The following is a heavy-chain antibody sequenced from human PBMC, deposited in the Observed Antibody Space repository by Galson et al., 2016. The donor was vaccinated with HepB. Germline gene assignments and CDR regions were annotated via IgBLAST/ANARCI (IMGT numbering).Heavy chain of an antibody. CDR2: IRYDGSNK. V-gene: IGHV3-30*02. CDR3: ARDFDY. CDR1: GFTFSSHG. Sequence: LRLSCAASGFTFSSHGMHWVRQAPGRGLEWVTFIRYDGSNKYYADSVKGRFTIFRDNYKNTLYLQMNSLRAEDTAVFYCARDFDYWGQGTLVTVSS. J-gene: IGHJ4*02.